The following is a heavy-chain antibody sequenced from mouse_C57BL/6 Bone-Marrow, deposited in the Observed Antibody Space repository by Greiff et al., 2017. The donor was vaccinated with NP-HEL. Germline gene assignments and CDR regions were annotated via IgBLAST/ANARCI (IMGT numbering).Heavy chain of an antibody. V-gene: IGHV5-17*01. D-gene: IGHD6-1*01. CDR3: ARDSGR. CDR1: GFTFSDYG. J-gene: IGHJ4*01. CDR2: ISSGSSTI. Sequence: EVKLMESGGGLVKPGGSLKLSCAASGFTFSDYGMHWVRQAPEKGLEWVAYISSGSSTIYYADTVKGRFTISRDNAKNTLFLQMTSLRSEDTAMYYCARDSGRWGQGTSVTVSS.